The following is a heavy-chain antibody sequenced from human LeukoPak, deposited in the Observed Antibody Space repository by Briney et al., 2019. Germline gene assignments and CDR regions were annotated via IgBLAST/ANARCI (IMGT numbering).Heavy chain of an antibody. D-gene: IGHD2-2*01. Sequence: KPSETLSLTCTVSGGSISSSNYYWGWIRQPPGKGLEWIGNIYYSGSTCYDPSLKSRVTISVDTSKNQFSLKLNSVTAADTAVYYCARSYCSSTSCYAGGYFQHWGQGTLVTVSS. J-gene: IGHJ1*01. CDR2: IYYSGST. CDR1: GGSISSSNYY. V-gene: IGHV4-39*01. CDR3: ARSYCSSTSCYAGGYFQH.